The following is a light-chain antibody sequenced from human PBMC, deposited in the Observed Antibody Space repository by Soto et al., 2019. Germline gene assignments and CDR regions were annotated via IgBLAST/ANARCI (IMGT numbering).Light chain of an antibody. CDR1: QAVSSIL. CDR2: GAS. J-gene: IGKJ4*01. V-gene: IGKV3-20*01. Sequence: EVVLTQSPGTLSLSPGERATLSCRPSQAVSSILLAWYQQKPGQAPRLLIYGASSRATGIPDRFSGSGSGTDFTLTVSRLEPEDFAVYYCQQHGTSPIFGGGTKVEIK. CDR3: QQHGTSPI.